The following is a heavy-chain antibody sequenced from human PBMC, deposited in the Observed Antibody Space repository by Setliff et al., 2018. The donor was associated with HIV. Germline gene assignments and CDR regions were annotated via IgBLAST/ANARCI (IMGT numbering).Heavy chain of an antibody. CDR1: GDSISSYY. CDR3: ARSPRTATTISARFHYMDV. J-gene: IGHJ6*03. D-gene: IGHD2-15*01. V-gene: IGHV4-59*12. CDR2: IYYSGFT. Sequence: PSETLSLTCSVSGDSISSYYWSWIRQPPGKGLEWIGYIYYSGFTSVGPDTPKKNQFSLNLSSVTAADTAFYYCARSPRTATTISARFHYMDVWGKGTTVTVSS.